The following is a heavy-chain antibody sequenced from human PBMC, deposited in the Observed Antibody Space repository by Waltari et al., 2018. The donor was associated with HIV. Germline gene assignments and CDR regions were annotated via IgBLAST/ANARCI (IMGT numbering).Heavy chain of an antibody. CDR1: GFTFSTSW. CDR3: ARRSAESGTLDS. J-gene: IGHJ4*02. CDR2: VNGDGSTT. D-gene: IGHD1-1*01. Sequence: EVQLVESGGDLVQPGGSLRLSCAASGFTFSTSWMHWVRQTPGKGLLWISRVNGDGSTTLYADSVKGRFTISRDNSKNTLYLQMNSLRAEDSAVYYCARRSAESGTLDSWGQGTLVTVSS. V-gene: IGHV3-74*01.